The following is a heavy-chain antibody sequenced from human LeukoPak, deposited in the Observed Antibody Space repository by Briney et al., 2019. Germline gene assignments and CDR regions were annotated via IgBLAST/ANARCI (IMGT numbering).Heavy chain of an antibody. J-gene: IGHJ4*02. D-gene: IGHD5-12*01. CDR2: ISSSGTSI. CDR1: GFIFKSYY. CDR3: ARSTGGYDGLFDY. Sequence: GGSLRLSCAASGFIFKSYYMNWVRQAPGKGLEWVSLISSSGTSIYYTDSVKGRFTISRDNAQNSLYLQMNCLRAEDTAEYYCARSTGGYDGLFDYWGQGTLVTVSS. V-gene: IGHV3-48*01.